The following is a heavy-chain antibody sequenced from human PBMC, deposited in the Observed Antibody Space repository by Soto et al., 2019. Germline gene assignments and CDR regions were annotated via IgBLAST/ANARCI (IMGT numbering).Heavy chain of an antibody. Sequence: GGSLRLSCAASGFNFGTSGMHWVRQAPGRGLEWVSVISFDGSNRYYEGSVKGRFTISRDTSKSMPYLQINSLTAEDTAIYFCAKDRPRSSGSKQYYALDFWGQGTTVTVSS. CDR2: ISFDGSNR. V-gene: IGHV3-30*18. D-gene: IGHD6-19*01. CDR3: AKDRPRSSGSKQYYALDF. J-gene: IGHJ6*02. CDR1: GFNFGTSG.